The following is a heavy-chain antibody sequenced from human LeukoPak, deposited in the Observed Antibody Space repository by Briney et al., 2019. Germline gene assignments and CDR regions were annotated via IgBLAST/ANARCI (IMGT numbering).Heavy chain of an antibody. CDR2: IIPILGIA. D-gene: IGHD3-22*01. J-gene: IGHJ4*02. Sequence: GASVKVSCKASGGTFSSYAINWVRQAPGQGLEWMGRIIPILGIANYAQKFQGRVTITADKSTSTAYMELSSLRSEDTAVYYCAKSVSSGELDYWGQGTLVTVSS. CDR3: AKSVSSGELDY. CDR1: GGTFSSYA. V-gene: IGHV1-69*04.